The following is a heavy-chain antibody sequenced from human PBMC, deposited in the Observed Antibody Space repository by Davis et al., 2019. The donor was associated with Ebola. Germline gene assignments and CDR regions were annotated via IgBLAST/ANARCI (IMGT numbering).Heavy chain of an antibody. V-gene: IGHV4-34*01. CDR2: INHSGST. CDR3: ARGRQSYYYYYMDV. J-gene: IGHJ6*03. D-gene: IGHD1-1*01. CDR1: GGSFSGYY. Sequence: MPLETLSLTCAVYGGSFSGYYWSWIRQPPGKGLEWIGEINHSGSTNYNPSLKSRVTISVDTSKNQFSLKLSSVTAADTAVYYCARGRQSYYYYYMDVWGKGTTVTVSS.